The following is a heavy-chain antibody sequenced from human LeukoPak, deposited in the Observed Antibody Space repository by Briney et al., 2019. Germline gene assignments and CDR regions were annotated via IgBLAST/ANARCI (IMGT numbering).Heavy chain of an antibody. Sequence: PSETLSLTCAVYGGSFSGYYWSWIRQPPGKGLEWIGEINHSGSTNYNPSLKSRVTISVDTSKNQFSLKVRSVTAADTAVYYCARVTAAVAGTRAFDYWGQGTLVTVSS. CDR2: INHSGST. CDR1: GGSFSGYY. D-gene: IGHD6-19*01. V-gene: IGHV4-34*01. CDR3: ARVTAAVAGTRAFDY. J-gene: IGHJ4*02.